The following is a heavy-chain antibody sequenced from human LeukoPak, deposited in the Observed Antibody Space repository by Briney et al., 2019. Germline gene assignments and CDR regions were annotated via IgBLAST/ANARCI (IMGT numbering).Heavy chain of an antibody. Sequence: GGSLRLSCAASGFTCRSYGMHWVRQAPGKGLEGGAFIRYDGSNKYYADSVKGRFTISRDNSKNTLYLQLNSLSAEDTAVYYCAKPGGATTGYIDYWGQGTLVTVSS. V-gene: IGHV3-30*02. CDR1: GFTCRSYG. J-gene: IGHJ4*02. CDR2: IRYDGSNK. CDR3: AKPGGATTGYIDY. D-gene: IGHD1-26*01.